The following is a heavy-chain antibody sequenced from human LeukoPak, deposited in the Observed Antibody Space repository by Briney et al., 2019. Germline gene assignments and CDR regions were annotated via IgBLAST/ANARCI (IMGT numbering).Heavy chain of an antibody. CDR2: IYYSGST. D-gene: IGHD3-22*01. V-gene: IGHV4-39*07. CDR3: ARDTYYYDSSGYHRFDY. J-gene: IGHJ4*02. CDR1: GGSISSSSYY. Sequence: SETLSLTCTVSGGSISSSSYYWGWIRQPPGKGLEWIGSIYYSGSTYYNPSLKSRVTMSVDTSKNQFSLKLSSVTAADTAVYYCARDTYYYDSSGYHRFDYWGQGTLVTVSS.